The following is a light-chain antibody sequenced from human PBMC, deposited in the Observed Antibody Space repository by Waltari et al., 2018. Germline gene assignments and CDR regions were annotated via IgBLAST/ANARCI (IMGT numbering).Light chain of an antibody. V-gene: IGLV1-44*01. CDR1: SSTIGSNT. CDR2: SNI. Sequence: SVLPQPPSASGTPGKRVTSPCSGSSSTIGSNTENWYQPLPGTAPQLLIYSNIQRPSGVPDRFSGSKSGPSASLAISGLQSEDEADYYCAAWDDSLNGPVFGGGTKLTVL. J-gene: IGLJ2*01. CDR3: AAWDDSLNGPV.